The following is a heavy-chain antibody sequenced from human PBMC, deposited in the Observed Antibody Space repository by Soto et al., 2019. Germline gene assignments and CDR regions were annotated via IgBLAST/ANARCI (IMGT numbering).Heavy chain of an antibody. J-gene: IGHJ4*02. CDR1: GFTFSSYA. D-gene: IGHD2-15*01. CDR2: VSYDGSNK. CDR3: ARDYCSGGSCHGYFDY. V-gene: IGHV3-30-3*01. Sequence: PGGSLRLSCAASGFTFSSYAMHWVRQAPGKGLEWVAVVSYDGSNKYYADSVKGRFTISRDNSKNTLYLQMNSLRAEDTAVYYCARDYCSGGSCHGYFDYWGQGTLVTVSS.